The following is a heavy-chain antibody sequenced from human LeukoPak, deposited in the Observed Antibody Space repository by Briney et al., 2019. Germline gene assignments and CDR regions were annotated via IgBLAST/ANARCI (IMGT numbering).Heavy chain of an antibody. CDR2: FYHGGST. Sequence: SETLSLTCTVSGYSISTGYYWDWIRQPPGKGLEWIGTFYHGGSTYYNPSLKSRVTISVDTSKDQFSLNLTSVTAADTAVYYCARDRGLWNWFDPWGQGTLVTVSS. CDR3: ARDRGLWNWFDP. D-gene: IGHD3-16*01. V-gene: IGHV4-38-2*02. CDR1: GYSISTGYY. J-gene: IGHJ5*02.